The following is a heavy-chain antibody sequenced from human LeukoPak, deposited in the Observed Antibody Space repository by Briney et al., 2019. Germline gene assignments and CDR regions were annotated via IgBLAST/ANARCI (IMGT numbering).Heavy chain of an antibody. D-gene: IGHD4-17*01. CDR1: GGSISSTGHY. CDR2: IYSNGNT. J-gene: IGHJ4*02. CDR3: ARSATVTTGYFDY. Sequence: SETLSLTCSVSGGSISSTGHYWGWIRQSPEKGLDWIGSIYSNGNTYYNPSVKSRVTMSVDTSKNQFSLKLTSMNAAETAVYYCARSATVTTGYFDYWGQGALVTVSS. V-gene: IGHV4-39*07.